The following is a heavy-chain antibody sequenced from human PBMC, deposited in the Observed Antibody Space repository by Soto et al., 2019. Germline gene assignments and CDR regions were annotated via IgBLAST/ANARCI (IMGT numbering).Heavy chain of an antibody. CDR1: GFTFSSYG. CDR3: ARAPIRWLQSYYFDY. CDR2: ISYDGSNK. J-gene: IGHJ4*02. Sequence: GGSLRLSCAASGFTFSSYGMHWVRQAPGKGLEWVAVISYDGSNKYYADSVKGRFTISRDNSKNTLYLQMNSLRAEDTAVYYCARAPIRWLQSYYFDYWGQGTLVTVSS. D-gene: IGHD5-12*01. V-gene: IGHV3-30*03.